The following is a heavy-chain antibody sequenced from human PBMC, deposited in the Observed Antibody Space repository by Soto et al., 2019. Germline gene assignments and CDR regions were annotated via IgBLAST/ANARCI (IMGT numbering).Heavy chain of an antibody. Sequence: VQLVESGGGLVKPGGSLRLSCAASGFTFSSYSMNWVRQAPGKGLEWVSSISSSSSYIYYADSVKGRFTISRDNAKNSLYLQMNSLRAEDTAVYYCARAGAITGTITNWFDPWGQGTLVTVSS. V-gene: IGHV3-21*01. CDR2: ISSSSSYI. D-gene: IGHD1-20*01. CDR3: ARAGAITGTITNWFDP. J-gene: IGHJ5*02. CDR1: GFTFSSYS.